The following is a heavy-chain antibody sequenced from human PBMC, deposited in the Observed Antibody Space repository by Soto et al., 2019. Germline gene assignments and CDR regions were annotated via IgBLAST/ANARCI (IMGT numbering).Heavy chain of an antibody. Sequence: QVQLVQSGAEVKKPGSSVKVSCKASGGTFSSYAISWVRQAPGQGLEWMGGIIPIFGTANYAQKFQGRVTITAEKATSTAYMELSSLRSEDTAVYYCARAAPSGSYVPAKLYYYYGMDVWGQGTTVTVSS. CDR2: IIPIFGTA. CDR1: GGTFSSYA. V-gene: IGHV1-69*06. D-gene: IGHD1-26*01. J-gene: IGHJ6*02. CDR3: ARAAPSGSYVPAKLYYYYGMDV.